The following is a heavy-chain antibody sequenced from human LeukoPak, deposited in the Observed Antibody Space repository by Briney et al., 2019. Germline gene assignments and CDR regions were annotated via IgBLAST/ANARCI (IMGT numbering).Heavy chain of an antibody. CDR1: GYTFISYG. CDR3: ARDPGQYYDILTGHYTPYYFDY. CDR2: ISANNADT. V-gene: IGHV1-18*01. Sequence: ASVKVSCKASGYTFISYGISWVRQAPGQGLEWMGWISANNADTDYAQKFQGRVTLTAETSTSTAYMELRSLRSDDTAIYYCARDPGQYYDILTGHYTPYYFDYWGQGTLVTVSS. J-gene: IGHJ4*02. D-gene: IGHD3-9*01.